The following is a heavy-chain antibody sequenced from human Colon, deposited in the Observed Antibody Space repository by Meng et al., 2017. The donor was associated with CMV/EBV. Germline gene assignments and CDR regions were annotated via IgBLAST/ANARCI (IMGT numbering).Heavy chain of an antibody. CDR2: ISSRSTYI. Sequence: GGSLRLSCAASGFTFNSYIMNWVRQAPGKGLEWFSSISSRSTYISYADSLKGRFTISRDNAKNSVYLQMNSLRVEDTAVYYCARDRGHNNGYAFDYWGQGTLVTVSS. D-gene: IGHD5-18*01. J-gene: IGHJ4*02. CDR3: ARDRGHNNGYAFDY. V-gene: IGHV3-21*01. CDR1: GFTFNSYI.